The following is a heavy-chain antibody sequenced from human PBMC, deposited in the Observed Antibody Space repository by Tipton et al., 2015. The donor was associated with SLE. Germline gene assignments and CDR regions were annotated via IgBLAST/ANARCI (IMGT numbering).Heavy chain of an antibody. CDR2: IRSSGSTI. J-gene: IGHJ2*01. Sequence: SLRLSCAASGFTFSDYYMSWIRQAPGKGLEWVSYIRSSGSTIYYADSVKGRFTISRDNAKNSLYLQMNSLRAEDTAVYYCARDRKTWPQGYFDHWRLGTLVTVSS. D-gene: IGHD1-14*01. CDR3: ARDRKTWPQGYFDH. V-gene: IGHV3-11*01. CDR1: GFTFSDYY.